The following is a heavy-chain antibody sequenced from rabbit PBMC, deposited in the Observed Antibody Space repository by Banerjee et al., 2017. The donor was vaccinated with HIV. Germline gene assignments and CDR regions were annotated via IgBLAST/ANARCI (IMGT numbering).Heavy chain of an antibody. J-gene: IGHJ4*01. CDR2: IDGGGGST. D-gene: IGHD3-1*01. Sequence: QSLEESGGDLVKPEGSLTLTCTASGFSFNSGYYMCWVRQAPGKGLEWIACIDGGGGSTYYASWVNGRFSISRSTSLNTVTLQMTSLTAADTATYFCARSPWDGVALGSYFNLWGPGTLVTVS. V-gene: IGHV1S40*01. CDR1: GFSFNSGYY. CDR3: ARSPWDGVALGSYFNL.